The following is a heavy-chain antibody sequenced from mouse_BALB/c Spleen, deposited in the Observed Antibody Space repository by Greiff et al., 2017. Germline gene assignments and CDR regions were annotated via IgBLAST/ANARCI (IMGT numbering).Heavy chain of an antibody. CDR2: INPSNGGT. D-gene: IGHD1-2*01. CDR1: GYTFTSYY. J-gene: IGHJ1*01. CDR3: TRYTASYYGYPWYFDV. Sequence: QVQLQQPGAELVKPGASVKLSCKASGYTFTSYYMYWVKQRPGQGLEWIGGINPSNGGTNFNEKFKSKATLTVDKSSSTAYMQLSSLTSEDSAVYYCTRYTASYYGYPWYFDVWGAGTTVTVSS. V-gene: IGHV1S81*02.